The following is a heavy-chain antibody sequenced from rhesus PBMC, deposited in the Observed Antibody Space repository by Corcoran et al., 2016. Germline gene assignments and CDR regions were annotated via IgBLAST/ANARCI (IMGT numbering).Heavy chain of an antibody. J-gene: IGHJ4*01. D-gene: IGHD1-20*01. CDR3: ARRGIAGTTSYFDY. CDR2: IYGNSAST. V-gene: IGHV4-143*01. CDR1: GGSISAYYY. Sequence: QVQLQESGPGLVKPSETLSLTCTVSGGSISAYYYWSWIRPPPGKGLGWVGGIYGNSASTYYNPSLKSRVTISKDTSKNQFSLKLSSVTAADTAVYYCARRGIAGTTSYFDYWGQGVLVTVSS.